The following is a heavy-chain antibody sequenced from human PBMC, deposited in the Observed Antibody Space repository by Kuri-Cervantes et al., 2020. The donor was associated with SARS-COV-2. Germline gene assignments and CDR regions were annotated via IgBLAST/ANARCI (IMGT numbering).Heavy chain of an antibody. Sequence: ASVKVSCKASGYTFTSYGISWVRQAPGQGLEWMGWISAYNGNTNYAQKLQGRVTMTTDTSTSTAYMELRSLRSDDTAVYYCARAQEKESFTIFGGVILGPDWFDPWGQGTLVTVSS. CDR2: ISAYNGNT. D-gene: IGHD3-3*01. J-gene: IGHJ5*02. V-gene: IGHV1-18*01. CDR1: GYTFTSYG. CDR3: ARAQEKESFTIFGGVILGPDWFDP.